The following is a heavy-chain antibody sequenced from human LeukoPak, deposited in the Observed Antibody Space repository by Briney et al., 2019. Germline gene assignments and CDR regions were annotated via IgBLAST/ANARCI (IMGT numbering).Heavy chain of an antibody. J-gene: IGHJ4*02. D-gene: IGHD6-19*01. CDR1: GYTFTSYY. Sequence: ASVKVSCKASGYTFTSYYMHWVRQAPGQGLEWMGIINPSGGSTSYAQKFQGGVTMTRDTSTSTVYMELSSLRSEDTAVYYCARDRTPGIAVAAYFDYWGQGTLVTVSS. CDR2: INPSGGST. CDR3: ARDRTPGIAVAAYFDY. V-gene: IGHV1-46*01.